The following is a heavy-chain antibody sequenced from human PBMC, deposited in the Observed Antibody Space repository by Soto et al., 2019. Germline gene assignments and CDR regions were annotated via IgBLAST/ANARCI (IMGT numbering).Heavy chain of an antibody. CDR1: GGSISSYY. D-gene: IGHD6-19*01. J-gene: IGHJ4*02. Sequence: SETLSLTCTVSGGSISSYYWSWIRQPPGKGLEWIGYIYYSGSTNYNPSLKSRVTISVDTSKNQFSLKLSSVTAADTAVYYCARDSGGAVAGPYYFDYWGKGTLVTVSS. CDR3: ARDSGGAVAGPYYFDY. V-gene: IGHV4-59*01. CDR2: IYYSGST.